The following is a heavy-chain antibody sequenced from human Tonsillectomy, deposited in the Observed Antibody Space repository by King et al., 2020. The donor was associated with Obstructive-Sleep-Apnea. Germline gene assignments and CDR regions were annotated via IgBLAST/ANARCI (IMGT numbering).Heavy chain of an antibody. CDR2: IDVGSGNT. Sequence: IQLVQSGPEVKKPGTSVKVSCKASGFTFTSSPMQWVRQARGQRLEWIGWIDVGSGNTNYAQKFQQRVTITRDMSTSTAYMELSSLRSEDTAVYYCAAEKNVGYWGQGTLVTVSS. CDR1: GFTFTSSP. D-gene: IGHD1-1*01. V-gene: IGHV1-58*02. CDR3: AAEKNVGY. J-gene: IGHJ4*02.